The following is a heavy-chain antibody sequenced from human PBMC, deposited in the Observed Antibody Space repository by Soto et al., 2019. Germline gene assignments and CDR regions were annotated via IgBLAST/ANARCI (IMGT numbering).Heavy chain of an antibody. J-gene: IGHJ1*01. CDR3: ARDLIAXXXXXXXX. CDR2: ISAYNGNT. Sequence: QVQLVQSGAEVKQPGASVKVSCKASGYIFRTYGISWVRQAPGQGLEWMGWISAYNGNTVYAQKFQGRVTMTTDTXXXXXXXXLRSLXXXXXXXXXXARDLIAXXXXXXXXWG. CDR1: GYIFRTYG. V-gene: IGHV1-18*01. D-gene: IGHD6-13*01.